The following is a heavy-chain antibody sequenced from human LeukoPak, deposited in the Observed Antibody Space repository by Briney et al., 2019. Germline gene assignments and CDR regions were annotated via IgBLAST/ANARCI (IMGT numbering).Heavy chain of an antibody. CDR3: ATAPLSRGSFLFDY. J-gene: IGHJ4*02. Sequence: ASVTVSCTVSGYTLTELSMHWVRQAPGKGLEWMGGFDPEDGETIYAQKFQGRVTMTEDTSTDTAYMELSSLRSEDTAVYYCATAPLSRGSFLFDYWGQGTLVTVSS. CDR1: GYTLTELS. D-gene: IGHD2/OR15-2a*01. V-gene: IGHV1-24*01. CDR2: FDPEDGET.